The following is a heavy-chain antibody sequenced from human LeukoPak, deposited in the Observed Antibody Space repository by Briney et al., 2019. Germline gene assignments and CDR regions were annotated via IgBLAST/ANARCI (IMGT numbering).Heavy chain of an antibody. CDR3: ASVITAARFDL. CDR1: GGSISSDY. V-gene: IGHV4-59*01. Sequence: SETLSLTCTVSGGSISSDYWSWVRQPPGKGLEWIGYMYYSGSTNYNPSLESRVTISIDTSKNQFSLKLSLVTAADTAVYYCASVITAARFDLWGQGTLVTVSS. D-gene: IGHD6-13*01. CDR2: MYYSGST. J-gene: IGHJ4*02.